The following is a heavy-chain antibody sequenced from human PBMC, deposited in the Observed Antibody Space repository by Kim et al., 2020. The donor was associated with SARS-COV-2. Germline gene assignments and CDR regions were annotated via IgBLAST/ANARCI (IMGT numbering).Heavy chain of an antibody. D-gene: IGHD2-2*01. J-gene: IGHJ5*02. CDR1: GFSFSNFP. CDR3: VSDEWNTSLGDL. V-gene: IGHV3-23*01. Sequence: GGSLRLSCIASGFSFSNFPMTWVRQAPGRGLEWVSAIKNGNTSYVDSVKGRFTISSDNSKSTLYLQMNSLRADDTAIYYCVSDEWNTSLGDLWGQGTLVTVSS. CDR2: IKNGNT.